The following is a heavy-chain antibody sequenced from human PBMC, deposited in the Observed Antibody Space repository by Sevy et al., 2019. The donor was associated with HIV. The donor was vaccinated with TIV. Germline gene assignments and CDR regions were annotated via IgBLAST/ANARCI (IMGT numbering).Heavy chain of an antibody. CDR2: ISYDGSNK. CDR1: GFTFSSYA. Sequence: GGSLRLSCAASGFTFSSYAMHWVRHAPGKGLEWVAVISYDGSNKYYADSVKGRFTISRDNSKNTLYLQMNSLRAEDTAVYYCAREGGSTLSYYYYYMDVWGKGTTVTVSS. D-gene: IGHD3-10*01. V-gene: IGHV3-30-3*01. J-gene: IGHJ6*03. CDR3: AREGGSTLSYYYYYMDV.